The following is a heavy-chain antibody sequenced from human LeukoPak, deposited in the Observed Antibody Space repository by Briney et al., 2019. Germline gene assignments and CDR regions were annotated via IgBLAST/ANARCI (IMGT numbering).Heavy chain of an antibody. V-gene: IGHV1-69*04. J-gene: IGHJ4*02. CDR3: ARAWEGQGVDY. D-gene: IGHD1-26*01. CDR2: IIPILGIA. Sequence: SVKVSCKASGGTFSSYAISWVRQAPGQGLEWMGRIIPILGIANYAQKFQGRVTITADKSTSTAYMELSSLRSEDTAVYYCARAWEGQGVDYWGPGTLVTVSS. CDR1: GGTFSSYA.